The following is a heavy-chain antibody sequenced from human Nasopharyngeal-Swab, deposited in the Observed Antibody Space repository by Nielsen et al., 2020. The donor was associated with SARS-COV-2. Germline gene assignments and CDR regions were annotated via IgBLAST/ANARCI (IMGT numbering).Heavy chain of an antibody. CDR1: GFSLSTGGLG. CDR3: AYRPSRSWYFDY. V-gene: IGHV2-5*02. J-gene: IGHJ4*02. Sequence: SGPTLVKPTQTLTLTCTFSGFSLSTGGLGVAWIRQPPGKALEWLVLIYWDDDKRYSPSLKSRLTITKDTSKNQVVLTMTNMDPLDTATYYCAYRPSRSWYFDYWGQGILVTVSS. D-gene: IGHD6-13*01. CDR2: IYWDDDK.